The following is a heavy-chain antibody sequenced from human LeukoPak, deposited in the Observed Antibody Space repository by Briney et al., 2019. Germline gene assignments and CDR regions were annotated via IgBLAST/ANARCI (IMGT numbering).Heavy chain of an antibody. CDR1: GFTFSSYA. J-gene: IGHJ4*02. CDR2: ISYDGSNK. CDR3: ATADSDDDF. Sequence: GGSLRLSCAASGFTFSSYAMHWVRQAPGKGLEWVAVISYDGSNKYYADSVKGRFTISRDNSKNTLYLQMNSLRAEDTAVYYCATADSDDDFWGQGTLVTVSS. V-gene: IGHV3-30*04. D-gene: IGHD5-18*01.